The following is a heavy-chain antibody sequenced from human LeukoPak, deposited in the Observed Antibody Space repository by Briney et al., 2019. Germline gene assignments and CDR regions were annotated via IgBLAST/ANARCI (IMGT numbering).Heavy chain of an antibody. CDR2: INHSGST. D-gene: IGHD4-23*01. V-gene: IGHV4-34*01. CDR3: ARVPSRVAGSQRAFDI. J-gene: IGHJ3*02. CDR1: GGSFSGYY. Sequence: PSETLSLTCAVYGGSFSGYYWSWIRQPPGKGLEWIGEINHSGSTNYNPSLKSRVTISVDTSKNQFSLKLSSVTAADTAVYYCARVPSRVAGSQRAFDIWGQGTMVTVSS.